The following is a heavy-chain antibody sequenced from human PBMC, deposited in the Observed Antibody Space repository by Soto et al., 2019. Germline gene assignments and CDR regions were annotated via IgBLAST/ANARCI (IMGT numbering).Heavy chain of an antibody. V-gene: IGHV3-21*01. J-gene: IGHJ5*02. CDR1: GFSFSDYS. CDR2: IDSSSVYI. CDR3: VRESISGTGWFDP. D-gene: IGHD1-20*01. Sequence: EVHLVESGGGLVKPGGSLRLSCAASGFSFSDYSMNWVRQAPGKRLEWVSSIDSSSVYIYYADSLKGRFTISRDNAKNSLYLQMNSLRAEDTAVYYCVRESISGTGWFDPWGQGTLVTVSS.